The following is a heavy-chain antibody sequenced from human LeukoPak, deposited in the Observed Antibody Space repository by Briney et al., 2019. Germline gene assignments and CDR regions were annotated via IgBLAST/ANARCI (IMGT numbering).Heavy chain of an antibody. Sequence: GASVKVSCKASGYTFTSYGISWVRQAPGQGLEWMGWISAYNGNTNYAQKLQGRVTMTTDTSTSTAYMELRSLRSDDTAVYYCARADCSSTSCYEPSPWDYYGMDVWGQGTTVTASS. CDR2: ISAYNGNT. D-gene: IGHD2-2*01. CDR1: GYTFTSYG. V-gene: IGHV1-18*01. CDR3: ARADCSSTSCYEPSPWDYYGMDV. J-gene: IGHJ6*02.